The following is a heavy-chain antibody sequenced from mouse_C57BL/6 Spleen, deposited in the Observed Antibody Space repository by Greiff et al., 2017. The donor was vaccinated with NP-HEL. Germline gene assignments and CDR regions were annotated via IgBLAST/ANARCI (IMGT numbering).Heavy chain of an antibody. Sequence: EVKLQESGPGLVKPSQSLSLTCSVTGYSITSGYYWNWIRQFPGNKLEWMGYISYDGSNNYNPSLKNRISITRDTSKNQFFLNLNSVTTEDTATYYCARHYYGSSHWYFDVWGTGTTVTVSS. CDR1: GYSITSGYY. D-gene: IGHD1-1*01. J-gene: IGHJ1*03. CDR2: ISYDGSN. CDR3: ARHYYGSSHWYFDV. V-gene: IGHV3-6*01.